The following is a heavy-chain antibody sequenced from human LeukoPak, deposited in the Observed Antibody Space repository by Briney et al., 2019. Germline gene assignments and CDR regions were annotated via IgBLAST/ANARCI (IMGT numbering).Heavy chain of an antibody. CDR2: ISGDGGST. J-gene: IGHJ4*02. CDR1: GFTFDDYT. Sequence: GGSLRLSCAASGFTFDDYTMHWVRQAPGKGLEWVSLISGDGGSTFYADSVKGRFTISRDKSKISLYLQMNSLRTEDTALYYCAKDMHYDSSGYYYVGFDYWGQGTLVTVSS. CDR3: AKDMHYDSSGYYYVGFDY. V-gene: IGHV3-43*02. D-gene: IGHD3-22*01.